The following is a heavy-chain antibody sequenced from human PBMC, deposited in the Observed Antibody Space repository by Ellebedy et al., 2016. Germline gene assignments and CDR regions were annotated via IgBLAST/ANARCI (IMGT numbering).Heavy chain of an antibody. V-gene: IGHV1-18*04. CDR3: ATMDIVVVPPAANWFDP. CDR2: ISAYNGNT. J-gene: IGHJ5*02. CDR1: GYTFTSYG. D-gene: IGHD2-2*03. Sequence: ASVKVSCKASGYTFTSYGISWVRQAPGQGLEWMGWISAYNGNTNYAQKFQGRVTLTTDTSTSTAYMELRSLRSDDTAVYYCATMDIVVVPPAANWFDPWGQGTLVTVSS.